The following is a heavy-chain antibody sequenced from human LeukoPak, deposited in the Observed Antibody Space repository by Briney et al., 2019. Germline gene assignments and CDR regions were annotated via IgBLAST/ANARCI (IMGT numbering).Heavy chain of an antibody. J-gene: IGHJ4*02. CDR1: GFTFSNSW. Sequence: PGGSLRLSCAVSGFTFSNSWMSWVRQAPGKGLEWVGNIKQDGSETYYVASVMGRFSISRDNAKNSLFLQMSSLRAEDTAVYYCAREQGKWVRAYNYGSNPDYWGQGTLVTVSS. V-gene: IGHV3-7*01. D-gene: IGHD5-18*01. CDR2: IKQDGSET. CDR3: AREQGKWVRAYNYGSNPDY.